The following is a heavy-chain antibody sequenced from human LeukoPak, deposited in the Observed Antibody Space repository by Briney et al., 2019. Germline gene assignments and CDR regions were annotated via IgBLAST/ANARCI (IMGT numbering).Heavy chain of an antibody. Sequence: GGSLRLSCAASGVTFSSYSMNWVRQAPGKGLEWVSYISSSSSTIYYADSVKGRFTISRDNAKNSLYLQMNSLRAEDTAVYYCASHTAMAVLDYWGQGTLVTVSS. V-gene: IGHV3-48*01. J-gene: IGHJ4*02. CDR3: ASHTAMAVLDY. CDR2: ISSSSSTI. CDR1: GVTFSSYS. D-gene: IGHD5-18*01.